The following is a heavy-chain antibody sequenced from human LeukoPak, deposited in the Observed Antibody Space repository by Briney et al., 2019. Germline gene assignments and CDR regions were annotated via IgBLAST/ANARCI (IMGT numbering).Heavy chain of an antibody. CDR3: AKDLGTLISGSYYYYFDY. V-gene: IGHV3-30*02. CDR1: GFTFSSYG. D-gene: IGHD3-10*01. Sequence: GGSLRLSCAASGFTFSSYGMHWVRQAPGKGLEWVAFVRNDGTNKHYADSVKGRFTISRDNSKKMVYLQMNSLRAEDTAVYYCAKDLGTLISGSYYYYFDYWGQGTLVTVSS. CDR2: VRNDGTNK. J-gene: IGHJ4*02.